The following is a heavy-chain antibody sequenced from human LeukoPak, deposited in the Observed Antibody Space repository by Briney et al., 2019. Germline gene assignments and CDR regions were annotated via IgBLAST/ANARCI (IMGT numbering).Heavy chain of an antibody. V-gene: IGHV4-61*08. J-gene: IGHJ4*02. Sequence: SETLSLTCTVSGGSISSGDYYWSWIRQPPGKGLEWIGYIYYSGSTNYNPSLKSRVTISVDTSKNQFSLKLSSVTAADTAVYYCARGGRQLWLYLRWGQGTLVTVSS. CDR2: IYYSGST. CDR3: ARGGRQLWLYLR. CDR1: GGSISSGDYY. D-gene: IGHD5-18*01.